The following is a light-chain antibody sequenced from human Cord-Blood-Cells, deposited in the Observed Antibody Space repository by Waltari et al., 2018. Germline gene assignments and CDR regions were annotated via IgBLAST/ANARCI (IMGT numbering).Light chain of an antibody. V-gene: IGKV3-11*01. CDR2: DAS. Sequence: EIVLTQSPATLSLSPGERATLSCGASQSVSSYLAWYQQKPGQAPRLLIYDASHRATGIPARFSGSGSGTDFTLTISSLEPEDFAVYYCQQRSNWPLTFGPGTKVEIK. J-gene: IGKJ3*01. CDR3: QQRSNWPLT. CDR1: QSVSSY.